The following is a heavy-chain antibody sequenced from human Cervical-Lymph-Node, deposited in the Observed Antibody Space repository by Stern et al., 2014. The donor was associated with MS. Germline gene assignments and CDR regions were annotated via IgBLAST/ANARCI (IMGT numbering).Heavy chain of an antibody. J-gene: IGHJ4*02. CDR2: IFPGGSDI. Sequence: EVQLGESGPEVKRPGESLKISCQASGYTFTSYWIGWVRQMPGKGLERIAIIFPGGSDISYSTSFQGQVTISADKSSSTAYLQWNNLKASDTAIYYCARQRYFDYWGQGTLVTVSS. V-gene: IGHV5-51*01. CDR1: GYTFTSYW. CDR3: ARQRYFDY.